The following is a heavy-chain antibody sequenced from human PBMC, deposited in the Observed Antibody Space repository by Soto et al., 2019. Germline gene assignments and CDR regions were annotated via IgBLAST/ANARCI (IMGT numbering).Heavy chain of an antibody. CDR2: INPNSGGT. J-gene: IGHJ4*02. Sequence: GASVKVSCKASGYTFTGYYMHWVRQAPGQGLEWMGWINPNSGGTNYAQKFQGRVTMTRDTSISTAYMELSRLRSDDTAVYYCARAVNYDYVWGSYRRYYFDYWGQGTLVTVSS. V-gene: IGHV1-2*02. CDR3: ARAVNYDYVWGSYRRYYFDY. CDR1: GYTFTGYY. D-gene: IGHD3-16*02.